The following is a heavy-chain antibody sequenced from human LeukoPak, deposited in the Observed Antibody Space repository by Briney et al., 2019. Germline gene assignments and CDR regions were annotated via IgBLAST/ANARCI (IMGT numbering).Heavy chain of an antibody. CDR2: ISSSSSYI. V-gene: IGHV3-21*01. CDR1: GFTFSFYW. Sequence: GGFLRLSCAASGFTFSFYWMSWVRQAPGKGLEWVSSISSSSSYIYYADSVKGRFTVSRDNAKNSLYLQMNSLRAEDTAVYYCAALGGGYWGQGTLVTVSS. CDR3: AALGGGY. D-gene: IGHD3-16*01. J-gene: IGHJ4*02.